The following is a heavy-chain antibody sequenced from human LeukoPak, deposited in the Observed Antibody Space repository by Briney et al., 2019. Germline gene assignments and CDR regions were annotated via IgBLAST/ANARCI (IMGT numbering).Heavy chain of an antibody. J-gene: IGHJ6*03. V-gene: IGHV1-69*13. CDR2: IIPIFGTA. D-gene: IGHD2-2*01. CDR1: GGTFSSYA. CDR3: ARERYCSSTSCEVNYYYYMDV. Sequence: SVKVSCKASGGTFSSYAISWVRQAPGQGLEWMGGIIPIFGTANYAQKFQGRVTITADESTSTAYMELGSLRSEDTAVYYCARERYCSSTSCEVNYYYYMDVSGKGTTVTVSS.